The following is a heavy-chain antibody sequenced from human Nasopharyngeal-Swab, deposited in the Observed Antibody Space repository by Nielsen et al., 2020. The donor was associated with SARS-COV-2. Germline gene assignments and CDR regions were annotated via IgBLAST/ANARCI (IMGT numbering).Heavy chain of an antibody. Sequence: GESLKISCAASGFTFSSYSMNWVRQAPGKGLEWVSSISSSNSYIYYADSVKGRFTISRDNAKNSLYLQMNSLRAEDTAVYFCARDLWDYGDYVLGYWGQGTLVTVSS. J-gene: IGHJ4*02. V-gene: IGHV3-21*01. CDR3: ARDLWDYGDYVLGY. CDR2: ISSSNSYI. CDR1: GFTFSSYS. D-gene: IGHD4-17*01.